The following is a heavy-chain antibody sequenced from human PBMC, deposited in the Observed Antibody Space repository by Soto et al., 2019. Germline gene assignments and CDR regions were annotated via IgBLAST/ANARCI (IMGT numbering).Heavy chain of an antibody. V-gene: IGHV3-23*01. J-gene: IGHJ3*02. Sequence: EVQLLESGGGLVQPGGSLRLSCEASGFTFTNFAMNWVRQPPGKGLEWVSAISGTGASTFYADSVKGRSTISRDNFKTTLYLEINRLRGADTAIYYCAKGDRGDRLAELWPPDDSIDIWGQGTKVTVSS. D-gene: IGHD3-16*01. CDR2: ISGTGAST. CDR1: GFTFTNFA. CDR3: AKGDRGDRLAELWPPDDSIDI.